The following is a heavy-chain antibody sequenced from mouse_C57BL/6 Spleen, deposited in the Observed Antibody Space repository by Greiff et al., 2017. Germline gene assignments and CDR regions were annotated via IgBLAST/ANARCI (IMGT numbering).Heavy chain of an antibody. D-gene: IGHD2-3*01. CDR1: GFTFTDYY. J-gene: IGHJ2*01. V-gene: IGHV7-3*01. Sequence: DVQLVESGGGLVQPGGSLSLSCAASGFTFTDYYMSWVRQPPGKALEWLGFIRNKANGYTTEYSASVKGRFTISRDNSQSILYLQMNALRAEDSATYYCARYDGSFDYWGQGTTLTVSS. CDR2: IRNKANGYTT. CDR3: ARYDGSFDY.